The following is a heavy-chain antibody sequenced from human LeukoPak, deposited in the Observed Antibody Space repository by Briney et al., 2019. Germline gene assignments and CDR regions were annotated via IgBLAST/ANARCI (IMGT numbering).Heavy chain of an antibody. D-gene: IGHD2-15*01. Sequence: PGGSLRLSCAASGFTFSSYWMSWVRQAPGKGLEWVANIKQDGSEKYYVDSVKGRFTISRDNSKNTLYLQMNCLRAEDTAVYYCAREGVVAPFRGALDIWGQGTMVTVSS. V-gene: IGHV3-7*03. CDR1: GFTFSSYW. CDR2: IKQDGSEK. CDR3: AREGVVAPFRGALDI. J-gene: IGHJ3*02.